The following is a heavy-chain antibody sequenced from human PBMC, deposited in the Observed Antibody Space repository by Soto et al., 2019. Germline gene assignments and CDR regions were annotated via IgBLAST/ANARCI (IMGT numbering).Heavy chain of an antibody. Sequence: QVQLQESGPGLVKPSQTLSLTCTVSNDSITSGRYYWSWIRQVPGKGLEWIGYIYSSGNPYYNPSLKGRISISLDASNNQFALTVTSVNVADSAIYFCARGRLTIQQGFVTWGQGTRVTVSS. CDR3: ARGRLTIQQGFVT. D-gene: IGHD1-1*01. CDR1: NDSITSGRYY. CDR2: IYSSGNP. V-gene: IGHV4-31*03. J-gene: IGHJ3*02.